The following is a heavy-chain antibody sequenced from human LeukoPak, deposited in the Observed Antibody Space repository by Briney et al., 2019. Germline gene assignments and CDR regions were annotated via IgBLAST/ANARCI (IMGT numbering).Heavy chain of an antibody. V-gene: IGHV3-15*01. Sequence: PGGSLRLSCAASGFTFSNAWMSWVRQAPGKGLEWVGRIKSKTDGGTTDYAAPVKGRFTISRDDSKNTLYLQMNSLKTEDTAVYYCTTGGRVGSSNAFDIWGQGTMVTVSS. CDR3: TTGGRVGSSNAFDI. J-gene: IGHJ3*02. D-gene: IGHD5-24*01. CDR1: GFTFSNAW. CDR2: IKSKTDGGTT.